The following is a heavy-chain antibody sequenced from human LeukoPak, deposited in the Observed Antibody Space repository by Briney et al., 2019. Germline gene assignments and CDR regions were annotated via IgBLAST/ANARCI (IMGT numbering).Heavy chain of an antibody. Sequence: PGGSLRLSCAASGFTFSSYAMSWVRQAPGKGLDWVSAISGSGGSTYYADSVKGRFTISRDNSKNTLYLQMNSLRAEDTAVYYCAKEVVVVITTPTEAGFDYWGQGTLVTVSS. CDR3: AKEVVVVITTPTEAGFDY. CDR1: GFTFSSYA. D-gene: IGHD3-22*01. CDR2: ISGSGGST. V-gene: IGHV3-23*01. J-gene: IGHJ4*02.